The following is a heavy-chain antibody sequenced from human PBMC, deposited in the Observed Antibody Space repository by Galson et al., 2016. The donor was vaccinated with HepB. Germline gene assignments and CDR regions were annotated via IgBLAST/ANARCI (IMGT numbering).Heavy chain of an antibody. D-gene: IGHD3-22*01. Sequence: SSYSMNWIRQPPGKGLEWIGSVYYGGRTSYNPSLQNRVTLSIDTSKNQFSLRLSSVTAAGTSVYYCARLLGYDSSDIWGQGTLVIVSS. V-gene: IGHV4-39*01. CDR1: SSYS. CDR2: VYYGGRT. CDR3: ARLLGYDSSDI. J-gene: IGHJ4*02.